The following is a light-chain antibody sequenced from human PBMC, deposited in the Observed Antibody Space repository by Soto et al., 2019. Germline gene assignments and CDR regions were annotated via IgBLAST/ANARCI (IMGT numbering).Light chain of an antibody. J-gene: IGKJ4*01. CDR3: QQSVNLPT. CDR2: DAS. Sequence: DIQMTQSPSSLSASVGDRVTITCQASQDISNYLNWYQQKPGKAPKLLIYDASNLEKGAPPTFSGSGSGTGCTFTISSLQPEDIATYYCQQSVNLPTFGGGTKVEIK. V-gene: IGKV1-33*01. CDR1: QDISNY.